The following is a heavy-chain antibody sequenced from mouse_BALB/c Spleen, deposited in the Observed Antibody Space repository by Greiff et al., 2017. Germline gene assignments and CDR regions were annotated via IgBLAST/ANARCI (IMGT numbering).Heavy chain of an antibody. CDR1: GFNIKDTY. CDR2: IDPANGNT. Sequence: VQLKQSGAELVKPGASVKLSCTASGFNIKDTYMHWVKQRPEQGLEWIGRIDPANGNTKYDPKFQGKATITADTSSNTAYLQLSSLTSEDTAVYYCARATMITLFAYWGQGTLVTVSA. D-gene: IGHD2-4*01. V-gene: IGHV14-3*02. J-gene: IGHJ3*01. CDR3: ARATMITLFAY.